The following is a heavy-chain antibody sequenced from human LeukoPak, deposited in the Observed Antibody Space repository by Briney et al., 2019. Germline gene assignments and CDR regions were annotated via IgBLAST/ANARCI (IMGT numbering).Heavy chain of an antibody. CDR2: IYYSGST. V-gene: IGHV4-59*01. D-gene: IGHD3-10*01. CDR1: GGSMSTYY. CDR3: GRTEYYFDY. Sequence: PSETLSLTYTVSGGSMSTYYWSWIRQPPGKGLEWIGYIYYSGSTNYNPSLKSRVSMSADTSKNQFSLKLSSVTAADTAVYYCGRTEYYFDYWGQGTLVTVSS. J-gene: IGHJ4*02.